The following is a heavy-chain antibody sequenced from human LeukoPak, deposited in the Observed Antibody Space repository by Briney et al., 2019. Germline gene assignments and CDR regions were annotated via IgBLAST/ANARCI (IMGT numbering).Heavy chain of an antibody. J-gene: IGHJ4*02. D-gene: IGHD3-22*01. CDR3: ARDRTYSDSSGYYLY. Sequence: GGSLRLSCAASGFTFSSYGMHWVRQAPGKGLEWVAVIWYDGSNKYYADSVKGRFTISRDNSKNTLYLQMNSLRAEDTAVYYCARDRTYSDSSGYYLYWGQGTLVTVSS. CDR1: GFTFSSYG. V-gene: IGHV3-33*01. CDR2: IWYDGSNK.